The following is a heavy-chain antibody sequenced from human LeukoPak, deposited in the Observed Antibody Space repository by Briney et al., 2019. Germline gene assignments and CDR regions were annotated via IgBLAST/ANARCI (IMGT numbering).Heavy chain of an antibody. V-gene: IGHV3-66*01. D-gene: IGHD5-24*01. CDR1: GFTVSGNY. Sequence: GGSLRLSCAASGFTVSGNYMSWVRQAPGKGLEWVSSIYSGGSTYYTDSVKGRFTISRDNSKNTLYLQMNSLRAEDTAVYYCARDLAGYNSFDYWGQGTLVTVSS. CDR3: ARDLAGYNSFDY. J-gene: IGHJ4*02. CDR2: IYSGGST.